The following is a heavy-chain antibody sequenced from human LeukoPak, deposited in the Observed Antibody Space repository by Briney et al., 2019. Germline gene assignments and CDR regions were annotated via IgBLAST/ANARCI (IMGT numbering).Heavy chain of an antibody. CDR2: IYPGDSDT. Sequence: GESLKVSCKGSGYSFTSYWVGWVRQMPGKGLEWMGIIYPGDSDTRYSPSFQGQVPISADKSISTAYLQWSSLKASDTAMYYCARPYYYDSSGGSFDIWGQGTMVTVSS. D-gene: IGHD3-22*01. CDR1: GYSFTSYW. V-gene: IGHV5-51*03. CDR3: ARPYYYDSSGGSFDI. J-gene: IGHJ3*02.